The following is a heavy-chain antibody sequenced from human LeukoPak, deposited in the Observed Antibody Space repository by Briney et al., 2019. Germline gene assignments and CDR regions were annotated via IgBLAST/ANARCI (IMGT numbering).Heavy chain of an antibody. CDR1: GFTFSSYG. Sequence: GGSLRLSCAASGFTFSSYGMHWVRQAPGKGLEWVAVIWYDGSNKYYADSVKGRFTISRDNSKNTLYLQMNSLRAEDTAVYYCARSYGDYGMDVWGQGTTVTVSS. J-gene: IGHJ6*02. D-gene: IGHD4-17*01. CDR2: IWYDGSNK. V-gene: IGHV3-33*01. CDR3: ARSYGDYGMDV.